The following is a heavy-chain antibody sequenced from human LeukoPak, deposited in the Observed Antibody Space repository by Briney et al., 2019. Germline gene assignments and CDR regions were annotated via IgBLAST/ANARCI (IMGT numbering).Heavy chain of an antibody. J-gene: IGHJ4*02. CDR2: IRYDGSNK. Sequence: TGGSLRLSCAASGFSFSSYGMHWVRQAPGKGLEWVAFIRYDGSNKYYADSVKGRFTISRDDSKNTLYLQMNSLRAEDTAVYYCAQCLSGGEWELGYYFDYWGQGTLVTVSS. D-gene: IGHD1-26*01. CDR1: GFSFSSYG. V-gene: IGHV3-30*02. CDR3: AQCLSGGEWELGYYFDY.